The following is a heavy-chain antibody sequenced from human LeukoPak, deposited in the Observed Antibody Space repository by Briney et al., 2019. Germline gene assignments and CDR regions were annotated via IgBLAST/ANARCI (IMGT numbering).Heavy chain of an antibody. V-gene: IGHV3-21*01. Sequence: GGSLRLSCAASGFTFSSYSMNWVRQAPGKGLEWVPSISSSSSYIYYADSVKGRFTISRDNAKNSLYLQMNSLRAEDTAVYYCARTVYCSGGSCYYNWFDPWGQGTLVTVSS. CDR2: ISSSSSYI. CDR3: ARTVYCSGGSCYYNWFDP. J-gene: IGHJ5*02. D-gene: IGHD2-15*01. CDR1: GFTFSSYS.